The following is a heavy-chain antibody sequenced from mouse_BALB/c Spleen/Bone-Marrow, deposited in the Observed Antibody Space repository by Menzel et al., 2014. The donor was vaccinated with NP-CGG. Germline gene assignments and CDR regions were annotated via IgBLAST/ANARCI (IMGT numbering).Heavy chain of an antibody. Sequence: EVQLQQSGAELVKPGASVKLSYTASGFNIKDTYIHWVKRRPEQGLEWIGGIDHANGNTKYDPKFQGKATITADTSSNTAYLQLSSLTSEDTAVYYCARDYGRTAWFAYWGQGTLVTVSA. D-gene: IGHD1-1*01. CDR1: GFNIKDTY. J-gene: IGHJ3*01. CDR2: IDHANGNT. V-gene: IGHV14-3*02. CDR3: ARDYGRTAWFAY.